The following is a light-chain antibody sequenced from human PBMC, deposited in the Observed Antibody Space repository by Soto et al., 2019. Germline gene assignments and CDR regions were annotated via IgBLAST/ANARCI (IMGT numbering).Light chain of an antibody. CDR1: QTISSW. CDR2: KAS. CDR3: QQLFDSPIT. Sequence: DNQMTQSPSTLSGPVGDRVTITCRASQTISSWLAWYQQKPGKAPKLLIYKASTLKSGVPSRFSGSGSGTEFTLTISILQPDDFATYYCQQLFDSPITFGQGTRLEIK. V-gene: IGKV1-5*03. J-gene: IGKJ5*01.